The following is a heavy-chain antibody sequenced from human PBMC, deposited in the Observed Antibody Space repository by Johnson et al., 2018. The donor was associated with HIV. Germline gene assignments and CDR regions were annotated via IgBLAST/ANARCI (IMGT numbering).Heavy chain of an antibody. D-gene: IGHD6-13*01. Sequence: QVQLVESGGGVVQPGRSLRLSCAASGFTFSSYTIHWVRQAPGKGLEWVAFISYDGSNKYSADSVKGRFTISRDNSRNRLYIQMNSLRVEDTGVYYCARGVKQQLNVVDAFDIWGQGTKVTVSS. J-gene: IGHJ3*02. CDR3: ARGVKQQLNVVDAFDI. CDR1: GFTFSSYT. CDR2: ISYDGSNK. V-gene: IGHV3-30*04.